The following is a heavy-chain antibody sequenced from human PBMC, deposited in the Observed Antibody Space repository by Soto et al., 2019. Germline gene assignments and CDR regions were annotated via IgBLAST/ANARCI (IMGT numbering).Heavy chain of an antibody. CDR2: IIPILGIA. J-gene: IGHJ4*02. CDR3: ARDSGGSYYY. Sequence: QVQLVQSGAEVKKPGSSVKVSCKASGGTFSSYTISWVRQAPGQGLEWMGRIIPILGIANYSQKFQGRVTNTADKSTSTAYMALSSLRSEDTAVYYCARDSGGSYYYWGQGTLVTVSS. CDR1: GGTFSSYT. V-gene: IGHV1-69*08. D-gene: IGHD1-26*01.